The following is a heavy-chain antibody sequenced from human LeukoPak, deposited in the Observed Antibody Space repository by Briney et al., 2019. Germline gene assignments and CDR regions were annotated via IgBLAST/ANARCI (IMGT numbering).Heavy chain of an antibody. CDR1: GFTFSSYA. CDR2: ISGSGGST. J-gene: IGHJ6*03. Sequence: GGSQRLSCAASGFTFSSYAMSWVRQAPGKGLEWVSDISGSGGSTYYADSVKGRFTISRDNSKNTLYLQMDSLRAEDTAVYYCAKAFDWGPRYYYYMDVWGKGTTVTVSS. V-gene: IGHV3-23*01. CDR3: AKAFDWGPRYYYYMDV. D-gene: IGHD3-9*01.